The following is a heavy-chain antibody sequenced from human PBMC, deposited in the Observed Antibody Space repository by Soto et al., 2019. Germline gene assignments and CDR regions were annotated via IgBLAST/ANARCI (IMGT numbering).Heavy chain of an antibody. CDR1: GFTFSSYG. D-gene: IGHD2-2*01. CDR3: AKAIVPAAAYYGLDV. V-gene: IGHV3-30*18. J-gene: IGHJ6*02. CDR2: ISYDGTNK. Sequence: QVQVVESGGGVVQPGRSLRLSCAASGFTFSSYGMHWVRQAPGKGLEWVSLISYDGTNKYYADSVKGRFTISRDNSKNTLYLHMNSLRVEDTAVYYCAKAIVPAAAYYGLDVWGQGTTVTVSS.